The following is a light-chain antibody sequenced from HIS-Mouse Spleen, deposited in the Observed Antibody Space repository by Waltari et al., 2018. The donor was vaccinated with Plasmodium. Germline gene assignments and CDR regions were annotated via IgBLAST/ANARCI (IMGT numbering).Light chain of an antibody. CDR2: EGS. V-gene: IGLV2-23*01. CDR1: SSDFGSYTL. CDR3: CSYAGSSTYV. J-gene: IGLJ1*01. Sequence: QSALTQPASVSGSPGQSLTISCPGPSSDFGSYTLFSWYQHHPGKPPKLMIYEGSKRPSGVSNRFSGSKSGNTASLTISGLQAEDEADYYCCSYAGSSTYVFGTGTKVTVL.